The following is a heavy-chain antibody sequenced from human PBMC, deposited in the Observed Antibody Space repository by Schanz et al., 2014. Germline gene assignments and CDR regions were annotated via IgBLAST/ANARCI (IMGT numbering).Heavy chain of an antibody. V-gene: IGHV1-3*01. CDR1: GYSFTPFP. Sequence: QVQLVQSWAEVKGPGASVKVSCKASGYSFTPFPIHWVRQAPGQRLEWMGWINAGTGNTEYSQKFQGRVTITRDTLASTAYMEVSSLRSEDTAVYYCAGAFDSSGYYFDYWGEGTLVTVSS. J-gene: IGHJ4*02. D-gene: IGHD3-22*01. CDR2: INAGTGNT. CDR3: AGAFDSSGYYFDY.